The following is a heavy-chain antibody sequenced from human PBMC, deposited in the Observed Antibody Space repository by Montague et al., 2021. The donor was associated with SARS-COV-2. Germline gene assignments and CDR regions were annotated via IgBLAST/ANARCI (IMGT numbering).Heavy chain of an antibody. V-gene: IGHV4-31*03. CDR2: IYYSGST. Sequence: TLSLTCTVSGGSISSGGYYWSWIRQHPGKGLEWIGYIYYSGSTYYNPSLKSRVTISVYTSKNQFSLKLSSVTAADTAVYYCARDTRIVGATTRLDYWGQGTLVTVSS. CDR1: GGSISSGGYY. D-gene: IGHD1-26*01. CDR3: ARDTRIVGATTRLDY. J-gene: IGHJ4*02.